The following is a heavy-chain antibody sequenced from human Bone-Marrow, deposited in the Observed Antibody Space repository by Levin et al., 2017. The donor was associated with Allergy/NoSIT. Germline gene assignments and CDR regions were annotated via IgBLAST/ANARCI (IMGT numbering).Heavy chain of an antibody. CDR1: GGSFSSYP. CDR3: ARAFYYDSSGNYRSAFDL. CDR2: IIPMPGIT. D-gene: IGHD3-22*01. Sequence: SVKVSCKASGGSFSSYPINWVRQAPGQGLQWMGRIIPMPGITNYTQNFQERVTITADRSTSTAYMELSSLRSEDTAVYYCARAFYYDSSGNYRSAFDLWGQGTRVTVSS. V-gene: IGHV1-69*04. J-gene: IGHJ3*01.